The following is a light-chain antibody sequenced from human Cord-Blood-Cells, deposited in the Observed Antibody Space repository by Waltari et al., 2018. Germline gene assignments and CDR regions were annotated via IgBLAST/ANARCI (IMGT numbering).Light chain of an antibody. CDR2: EGS. Sequence: QSALTQPASVSGSPGQSITISCTGTSSDVGSYNLVSWYQQHPGKAPKLMIYEGSKRPSGVSKLVSGSKSGNTASLTISGLQAEDEADYYCCSYAGSSTWVFGGGTKLTVL. CDR3: CSYAGSSTWV. J-gene: IGLJ3*02. CDR1: SSDVGSYNL. V-gene: IGLV2-23*01.